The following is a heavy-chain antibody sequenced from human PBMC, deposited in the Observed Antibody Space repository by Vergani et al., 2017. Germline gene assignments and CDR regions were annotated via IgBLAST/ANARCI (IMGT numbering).Heavy chain of an antibody. CDR3: ARHTTYTDS. J-gene: IGHJ4*02. D-gene: IGHD1-1*01. Sequence: EVELVQSGPEMRKPGESLKISCPGSEYSFGNSWIGWVRQMPGKGLEWMGILYPADSDTRYSPSFQGQVTISADKSISTAFLQWDSLKASDTALYYCARHTTYTDSWGQGTLVTVSS. CDR1: EYSFGNSW. V-gene: IGHV5-51*01. CDR2: LYPADSDT.